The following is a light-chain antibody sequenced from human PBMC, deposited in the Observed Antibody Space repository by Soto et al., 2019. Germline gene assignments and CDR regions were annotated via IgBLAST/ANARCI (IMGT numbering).Light chain of an antibody. Sequence: QSVLTQPRSVSGSPGQSVTISCTGTSSDVGGYNYVSWYQQHPGKAPKVMIYDVSERPSGVPDRFSGSKSGNTAPLTISGLQAEDEADYYCCSYAGSPRYVLGTGTKVTVL. V-gene: IGLV2-11*01. CDR2: DVS. CDR1: SSDVGGYNY. CDR3: CSYAGSPRYV. J-gene: IGLJ1*01.